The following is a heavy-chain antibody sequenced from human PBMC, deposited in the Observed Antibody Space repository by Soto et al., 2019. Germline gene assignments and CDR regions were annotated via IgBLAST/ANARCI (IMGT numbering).Heavy chain of an antibody. J-gene: IGHJ4*02. CDR1: GGFL. CDR3: AKDSYYHDTSGYYIFDY. CDR2: IHYSGST. Sequence: SSGTLSLPCTVSGGFLWGWIRPSPDKGLEWIGFIHYSGSTNYNPSLKGRVTMSVDTSKNQFSLKLTSVNTADTAIYYCAKDSYYHDTSGYYIFDYWGQGTLVTVSS. V-gene: IGHV4-59*01. D-gene: IGHD3-22*01.